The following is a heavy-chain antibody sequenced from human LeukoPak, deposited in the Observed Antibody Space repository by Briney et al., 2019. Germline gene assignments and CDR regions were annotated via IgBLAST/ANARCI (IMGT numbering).Heavy chain of an antibody. Sequence: SETLSLTCTVSDGSISSNSYYWGWIRQPPGKGLEWIGSISYSGRTYYSPSLESRVTISVDASKNQFSLELSSVTAADTAVYYCARAGCSGGSCYADYWGQGTLVTVSS. J-gene: IGHJ4*02. V-gene: IGHV4-39*07. CDR2: ISYSGRT. CDR1: DGSISSNSYY. D-gene: IGHD2-15*01. CDR3: ARAGCSGGSCYADY.